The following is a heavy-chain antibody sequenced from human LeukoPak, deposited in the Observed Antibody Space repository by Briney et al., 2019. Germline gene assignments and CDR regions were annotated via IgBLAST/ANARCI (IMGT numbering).Heavy chain of an antibody. Sequence: SQTLSLTCTVSGGSISSGDYYWSWIRQPPGKGLEWIGYIYYSGSTYYNPSLKSRVTISVDTSKNQFSLKLSSVTAADTAVYYCARGCYDILTGYYRLSYYFDYWGQGTLVTVSS. V-gene: IGHV4-30-4*08. D-gene: IGHD3-9*01. J-gene: IGHJ4*02. CDR1: GGSISSGDYY. CDR2: IYYSGST. CDR3: ARGCYDILTGYYRLSYYFDY.